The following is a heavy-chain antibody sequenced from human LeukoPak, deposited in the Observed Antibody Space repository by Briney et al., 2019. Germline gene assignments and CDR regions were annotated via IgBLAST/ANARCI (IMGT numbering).Heavy chain of an antibody. CDR2: ISRSSSYI. CDR1: GFTFSSYS. J-gene: IGHJ4*02. V-gene: IGHV3-21*01. D-gene: IGHD1-26*01. CDR3: AREVVGASSGDY. Sequence: PGGSLRLSCAASGFTFSSYSMNWVRQAPGKGLEWVSSISRSSSYIYYADSVKGRFTISRDNAKNSLYLQMNSLGAEDTAVYYCAREVVGASSGDYWGQGTLVTVSS.